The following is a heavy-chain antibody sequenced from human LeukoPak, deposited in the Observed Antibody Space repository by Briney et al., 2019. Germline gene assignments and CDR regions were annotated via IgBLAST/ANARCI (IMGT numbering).Heavy chain of an antibody. J-gene: IGHJ5*01. CDR2: IHYSGSS. V-gene: IGHV4-59*03. CDR1: GDSISNFY. D-gene: IGHD2-8*01. CDR3: ALAPNSNWFDF. Sequence: SETLSLTCTVSGDSISNFYWNWIRQSPGKGLEWIGSIHYSGSSVYNPSLKSRVTISIDTSRKQFFLKLNSVTAADTAVYFCALAPNSNWFDFWGPGTLVTVSS.